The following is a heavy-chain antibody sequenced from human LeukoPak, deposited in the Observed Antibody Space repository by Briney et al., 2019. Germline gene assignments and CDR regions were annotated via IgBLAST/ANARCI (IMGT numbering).Heavy chain of an antibody. Sequence: SETLSLTCTVSGGSISSSSHYWGWIRQPPGKGLEWIGSIYYSGSTYYNPSLKSRVTISVDTSKNQFSLKLSSVTAADTAVYYCAREGFYYDSRTFDLWGRGTLVTVSS. J-gene: IGHJ2*01. CDR3: AREGFYYDSRTFDL. CDR2: IYYSGST. CDR1: GGSISSSSHY. V-gene: IGHV4-39*02. D-gene: IGHD3-22*01.